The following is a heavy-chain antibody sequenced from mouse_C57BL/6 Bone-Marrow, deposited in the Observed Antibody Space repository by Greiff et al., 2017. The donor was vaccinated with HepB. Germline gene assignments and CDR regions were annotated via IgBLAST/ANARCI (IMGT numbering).Heavy chain of an antibody. CDR3: ARGVDGYYYFDY. J-gene: IGHJ2*01. V-gene: IGHV1-63*01. Sequence: QVQLQQPGAELVKPGASVKLSCKASGYTFTNYWIGWAKQRPGHGLEWIGDIYPGGGYTNYNEKFKGKATLTADKSSSTAYMQFSSLTSEDSAIYYCARGVDGYYYFDYWGQGTTLTVSS. D-gene: IGHD2-3*01. CDR1: GYTFTNYW. CDR2: IYPGGGYT.